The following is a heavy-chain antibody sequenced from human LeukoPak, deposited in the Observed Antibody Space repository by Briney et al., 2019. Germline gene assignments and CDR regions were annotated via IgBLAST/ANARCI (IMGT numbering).Heavy chain of an antibody. CDR3: ARGIAVAGVDY. V-gene: IGHV1-2*02. J-gene: IGHJ4*02. CDR2: INPNSGAT. CDR1: GYTFTGYY. D-gene: IGHD6-19*01. Sequence: ASVKVSCKASGYTFTGYYLHWVRQAPGPGLGWMGWINPNSGATNYAQKFQGRVTMTRDTSISTAYMELSSLRSDDTAVYYCARGIAVAGVDYWGQGTLVTVSS.